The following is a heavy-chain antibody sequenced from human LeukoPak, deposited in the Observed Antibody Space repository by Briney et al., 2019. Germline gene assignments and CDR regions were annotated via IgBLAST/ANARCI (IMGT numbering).Heavy chain of an antibody. CDR3: ARAEMATING. CDR1: GFTFSSYW. D-gene: IGHD5-24*01. CDR2: IDSDGSST. Sequence: GGSLRLSCAASGFTFSSYWMHWVRQAPGKGRVWVSRIDSDGSSTTYADSVKGRFTISRDNAKNTLYLQMNSLRAEDTAVYYCARAEMATINGWSQGTLVTVSS. J-gene: IGHJ4*02. V-gene: IGHV3-74*01.